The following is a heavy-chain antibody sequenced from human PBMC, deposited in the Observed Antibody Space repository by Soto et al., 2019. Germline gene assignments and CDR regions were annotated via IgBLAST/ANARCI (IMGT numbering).Heavy chain of an antibody. CDR1: GFTFSSYA. D-gene: IGHD6-6*01. V-gene: IGHV3-30-3*01. J-gene: IGHJ4*02. CDR2: ISYDGSNK. CDR3: ARDTTVGYSSSGPFDY. Sequence: GGSLRLSCVASGFTFSSYAMHWVRQAPGKGLEWEAVISYDGSNKYYADSVKGRFTISRDNSKNTLYLQMNSLRAEDTAVYYCARDTTVGYSSSGPFDYWGQGTLVTVSS.